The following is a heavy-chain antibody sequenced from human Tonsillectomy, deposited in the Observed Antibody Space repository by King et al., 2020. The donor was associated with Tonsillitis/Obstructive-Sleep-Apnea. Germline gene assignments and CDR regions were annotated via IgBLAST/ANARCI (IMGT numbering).Heavy chain of an antibody. J-gene: IGHJ4*02. Sequence: VQLQESGPGLVKPSETLSLTCTVSGGSISSYYWSWLRQPPGKGLEWIGYIYYSGSTKHNPSLKSRVTISVDTSKNQFSLKLSSVTAADTAVYYCARVARWTIDYWGQGTLVTVSS. D-gene: IGHD4-23*01. CDR3: ARVARWTIDY. CDR2: IYYSGST. CDR1: GGSISSYY. V-gene: IGHV4-59*01.